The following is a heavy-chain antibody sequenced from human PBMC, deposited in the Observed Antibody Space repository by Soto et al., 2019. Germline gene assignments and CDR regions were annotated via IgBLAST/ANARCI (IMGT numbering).Heavy chain of an antibody. CDR2: IYSSGST. J-gene: IGHJ4*02. Sequence: PSETLSLTCTVSGGSISSGGFYWSWIRQHPGKGLEWIGYIYSSGSTHYSSSLKSRVTMSIDTSKNQFPLKLTSVTAADTAVYYCARLSSIDSSGYYLDYWGQGTLVTVSS. D-gene: IGHD3-22*01. CDR1: GGSISSGGFY. V-gene: IGHV4-31*03. CDR3: ARLSSIDSSGYYLDY.